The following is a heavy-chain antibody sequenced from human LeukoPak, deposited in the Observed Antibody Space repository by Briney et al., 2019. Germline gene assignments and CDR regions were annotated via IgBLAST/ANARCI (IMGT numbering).Heavy chain of an antibody. V-gene: IGHV4-39*01. J-gene: IGHJ4*02. Sequence: SEILSLTCTVSGGSISSSSYYWGWIRQPPGKGLEWIGSIYYSGSTYYNPSLKSRVTISIDTSKNQFSLKLSSVTAADTAVYYCARVTAARWRGFDYWGQGTLVTVSS. CDR3: ARVTAARWRGFDY. CDR2: IYYSGST. D-gene: IGHD6-6*01. CDR1: GGSISSSSYY.